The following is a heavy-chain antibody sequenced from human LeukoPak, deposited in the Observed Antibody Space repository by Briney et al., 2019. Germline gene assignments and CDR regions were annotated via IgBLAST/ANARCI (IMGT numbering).Heavy chain of an antibody. CDR3: AKDIWDYDYVWGGYRPGAFDI. V-gene: IGHV3-43*02. Sequence: PGGSLRLSCAASGFTFDDYAMHWVRQAPGKGLEWVSLISGDGGSTYYADSVKGRFTISRDNSKNSLYLQMNSLRTEDTALYYCAKDIWDYDYVWGGYRPGAFDIWGQGTMVTVSS. CDR2: ISGDGGST. CDR1: GFTFDDYA. D-gene: IGHD3-16*02. J-gene: IGHJ3*02.